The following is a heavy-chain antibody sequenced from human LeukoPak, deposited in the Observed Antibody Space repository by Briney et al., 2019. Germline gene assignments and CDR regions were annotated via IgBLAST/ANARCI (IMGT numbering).Heavy chain of an antibody. Sequence: KPGGSLRLSCAASGFTFSDYYMSWIRQAPGKGLEWVSYISSSSSYTNYADSVKGRFTISRDNTKNSLYLQMDSLRAEDTAVYYCERAVHPAIRDWFDPWGQGTLVTVSS. V-gene: IGHV3-11*06. J-gene: IGHJ5*02. CDR1: GFTFSDYY. CDR3: ERAVHPAIRDWFDP. D-gene: IGHD2-21*01. CDR2: ISSSSSYT.